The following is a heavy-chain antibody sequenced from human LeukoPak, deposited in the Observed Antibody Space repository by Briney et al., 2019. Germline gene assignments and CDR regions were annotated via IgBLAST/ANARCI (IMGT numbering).Heavy chain of an antibody. Sequence: PSETLSLTCTVSGGSISSSSYYWGWTRQPPGKGLEWIGSIYYSGSTYYNPSLKSRVTISVDTSKKQFSLKLSSVTAADTAVYYCARHVGFITMVRGVINNNWFDPWGQGTLVTVSS. D-gene: IGHD3-10*01. CDR3: ARHVGFITMVRGVINNNWFDP. CDR2: IYYSGST. V-gene: IGHV4-39*01. CDR1: GGSISSSSYY. J-gene: IGHJ5*02.